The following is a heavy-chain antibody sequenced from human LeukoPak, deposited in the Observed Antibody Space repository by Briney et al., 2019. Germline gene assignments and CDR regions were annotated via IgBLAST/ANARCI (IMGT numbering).Heavy chain of an antibody. CDR3: VKARHCMRTSCYDAFDI. V-gene: IGHV3-64D*06. J-gene: IGHJ3*02. D-gene: IGHD2-2*01. CDR2: ISSNGGST. CDR1: GFTFGSYA. Sequence: PGGSLRLSCSASGFTFGSYAMHWVRQAPGKGLEYVSGISSNGGSTYYADSVRARFTISRDNSKNTLYLQVSSLRIEDTAVYYCVKARHCMRTSCYDAFDIWGQGTMVTVSS.